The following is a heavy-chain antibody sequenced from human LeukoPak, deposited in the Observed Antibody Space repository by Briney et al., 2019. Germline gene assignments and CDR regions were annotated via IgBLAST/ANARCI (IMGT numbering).Heavy chain of an antibody. V-gene: IGHV4-34*01. J-gene: IGHJ1*01. D-gene: IGHD6-13*01. Sequence: NPSETLSLTCAVYGGSFSGYYWSWIRQPPGKGLEWIGEINHSGSTNYNPSLKSRVTISVDTSKNQFSLKLSSVTAADTAVYYCARAQTLSIAAAGSYGDPGLYFQHWGQGTLVTVSS. CDR1: GGSFSGYY. CDR3: ARAQTLSIAAAGSYGDPGLYFQH. CDR2: INHSGST.